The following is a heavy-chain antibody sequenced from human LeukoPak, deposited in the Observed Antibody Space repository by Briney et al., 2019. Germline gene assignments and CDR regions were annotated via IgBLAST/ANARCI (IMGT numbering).Heavy chain of an antibody. CDR2: INSDGSTT. V-gene: IGHV3-74*01. Sequence: PGGSLRLSCAASGFTFSSYWMHWVRQAPGKGLVWVSRINSDGSTTSYADSVKGRFTISRDNAKNTLYLQMNSLRAEDTAVYYCAKDVFGNAFDIWGQGTMVTVSS. D-gene: IGHD3-16*01. CDR1: GFTFSSYW. CDR3: AKDVFGNAFDI. J-gene: IGHJ3*02.